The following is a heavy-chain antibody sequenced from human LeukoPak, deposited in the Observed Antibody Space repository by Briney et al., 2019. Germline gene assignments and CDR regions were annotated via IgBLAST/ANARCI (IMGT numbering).Heavy chain of an antibody. CDR2: IYPGDSDT. V-gene: IGHV5-51*01. D-gene: IGHD6-13*01. CDR1: GYSFTSYW. Sequence: GESLKISCKGSGYSFTSYWIGWVRQMPGKGLEWMGVIYPGDSDTRYSPSFQGQVTISADKSISTAYLQWSSLKASDTAMYYCARLLRNIAAAVYYFDYWGQGTLVTVSS. J-gene: IGHJ4*02. CDR3: ARLLRNIAAAVYYFDY.